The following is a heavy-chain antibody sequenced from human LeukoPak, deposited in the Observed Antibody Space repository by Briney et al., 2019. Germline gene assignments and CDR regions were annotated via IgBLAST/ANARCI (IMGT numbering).Heavy chain of an antibody. J-gene: IGHJ6*02. CDR3: GRIAYDALDSYYYGMDV. V-gene: IGHV4-31*03. CDR2: ITYSGNT. D-gene: IGHD3-3*01. CDR1: GGSISSGPYY. Sequence: SETLSLTCTVSGGSISSGPYYWIWIRQHPGKGLEWIGYITYSGNTYYYPALNSRVTVSLDTSKTQFSLKLSSVTAADTAVYYCGRIAYDALDSYYYGMDVWGQGTTVTVSS.